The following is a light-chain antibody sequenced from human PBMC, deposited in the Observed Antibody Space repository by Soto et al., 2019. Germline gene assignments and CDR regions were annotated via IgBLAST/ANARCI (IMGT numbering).Light chain of an antibody. CDR3: QVWDSSSEYVV. J-gene: IGLJ2*01. CDR1: NIGSKS. CDR2: DDS. V-gene: IGLV3-21*02. Sequence: SYELTQPPSVSVAPGQTARITCGGTNIGSKSVHWYQQKPGQAPVLVVYDDSDRPSGIPERFSGSNSGNTATLTISRVEAGDEADYYCQVWDSSSEYVVFGGGTKVTVL.